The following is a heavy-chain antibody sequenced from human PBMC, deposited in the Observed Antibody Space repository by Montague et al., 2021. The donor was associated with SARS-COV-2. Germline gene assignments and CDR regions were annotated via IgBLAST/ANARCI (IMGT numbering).Heavy chain of an antibody. CDR2: IYYSGST. V-gene: IGHV4-59*01. Sequence: SETRSLTCTVSGGSTSSYYWSWIRQPLGKGLEWIGCIYYSGSTNSNPSLKSRATISVDTSKTQFSLKLNSVTAADTAVYYCARTIVVVSAASRYFDLWGRGTLVTVSS. D-gene: IGHD2-2*01. CDR3: ARTIVVVSAASRYFDL. CDR1: GGSTSSYY. J-gene: IGHJ2*01.